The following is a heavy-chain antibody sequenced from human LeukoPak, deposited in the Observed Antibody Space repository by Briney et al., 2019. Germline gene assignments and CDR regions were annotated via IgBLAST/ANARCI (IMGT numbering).Heavy chain of an antibody. V-gene: IGHV3-7*01. D-gene: IGHD6-6*01. CDR3: MAESSSPWEGY. CDR2: INQDGSQK. Sequence: GGSLRLSCAASGFTFSIYWMSWVRQAPGKGLEWVANINQDGSQKYYVDSVKGRFTISRDNAKNSLYLQMNSLRAEDTAVYYCMAESSSPWEGYWGQGTLVTVSS. J-gene: IGHJ4*02. CDR1: GFTFSIYW.